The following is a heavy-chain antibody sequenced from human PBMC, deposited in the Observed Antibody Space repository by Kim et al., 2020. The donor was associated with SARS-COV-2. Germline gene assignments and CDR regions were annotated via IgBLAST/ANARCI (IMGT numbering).Heavy chain of an antibody. CDR2: IYYSGST. J-gene: IGHJ5*02. V-gene: IGHV4-59*01. CDR3: ARAPRVTIFGVVGWFDP. CDR1: GGSISSYY. D-gene: IGHD3-3*01. Sequence: SETLSLICTVSGGSISSYYWSWIRQPPGKGLEWIGYIYYSGSTNYNPSLKSRVTISVDTSKNQFSLKLSSVTAADTAVYYCARAPRVTIFGVVGWFDPWGQGTLVTVSS.